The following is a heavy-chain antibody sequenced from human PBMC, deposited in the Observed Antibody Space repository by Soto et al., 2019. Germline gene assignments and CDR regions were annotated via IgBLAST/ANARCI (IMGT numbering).Heavy chain of an antibody. D-gene: IGHD3-9*01. Sequence: SEILSLTCTVSGDSITSNSNFVAWIRQQPGKGLERIECIYYSGSTYYNPSLKSRVTISVDTSKNQFSLKLSSVTAADTAVYYCARELLRYFDWPNTYFDYWGQGTLVTVSS. CDR2: IYYSGST. J-gene: IGHJ4*02. V-gene: IGHV4-39*07. CDR1: GDSITSNSNF. CDR3: ARELLRYFDWPNTYFDY.